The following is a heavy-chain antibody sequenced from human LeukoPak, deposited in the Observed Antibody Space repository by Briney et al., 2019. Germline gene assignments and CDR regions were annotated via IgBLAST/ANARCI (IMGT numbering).Heavy chain of an antibody. CDR2: IYYSGST. V-gene: IGHV4-39*07. Sequence: PSETLSLTCTVSGGSISSSSYYWGWIRQPPGKGLEWIGSIYYSGSTYYNPSLKSRVTISVDTSKNQFSLKLSSVTAADTAVYYCARDLREDFNWFDPWGQGTLVTVSS. CDR1: GGSISSSSYY. J-gene: IGHJ5*02. CDR3: ARDLREDFNWFDP. D-gene: IGHD3-16*01.